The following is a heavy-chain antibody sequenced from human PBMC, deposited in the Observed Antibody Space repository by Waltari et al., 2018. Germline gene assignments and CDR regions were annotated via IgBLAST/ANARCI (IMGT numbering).Heavy chain of an antibody. CDR2: IIPIFGTA. D-gene: IGHD6-6*01. J-gene: IGHJ4*02. CDR1: GGTFSSYA. Sequence: QVQLVQSGAEVKKPGSSVKVSCKASGGTFSSYALSWVRQAPGQGLEWMGRIIPIFGTANYAQKFQGRVTITADKATSTAYMELSSLRSEDTAVYYCARVGRQLELTFSYYFDYWGQGTLVTVSS. CDR3: ARVGRQLELTFSYYFDY. V-gene: IGHV1-69*08.